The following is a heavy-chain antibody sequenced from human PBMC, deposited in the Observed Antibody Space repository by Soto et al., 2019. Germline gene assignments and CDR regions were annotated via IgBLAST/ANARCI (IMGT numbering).Heavy chain of an antibody. J-gene: IGHJ4*02. CDR1: GGSISSGGYS. Sequence: SETLSLTCAVSGGSISSGGYSWSWIRQPPGKGLEWIGYIYHSGSTYYNPSLKSRVTISVDRSKNQFSLKLSSVTAADTAVYYCARSPNCSGGSCYEYYFDYWGQGTLVTVSS. CDR2: IYHSGST. D-gene: IGHD2-15*01. CDR3: ARSPNCSGGSCYEYYFDY. V-gene: IGHV4-30-2*01.